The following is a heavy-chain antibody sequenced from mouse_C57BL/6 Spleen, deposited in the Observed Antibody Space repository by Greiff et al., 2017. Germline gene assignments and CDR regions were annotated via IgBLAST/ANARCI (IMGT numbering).Heavy chain of an antibody. V-gene: IGHV1-69*01. J-gene: IGHJ1*03. Sequence: QVQLQQPGAELVMPGASVKLSCKASGYTFTSYWMHWVKQRPGQGLEWIGEIDPSDSYTNYNQKFKGKSTLTVDKSSSTAYMQLSSLTSEDSAVYYCARPYYYGSSYGGYFDVWGTGTTVTVSS. D-gene: IGHD1-1*01. CDR3: ARPYYYGSSYGGYFDV. CDR2: IDPSDSYT. CDR1: GYTFTSYW.